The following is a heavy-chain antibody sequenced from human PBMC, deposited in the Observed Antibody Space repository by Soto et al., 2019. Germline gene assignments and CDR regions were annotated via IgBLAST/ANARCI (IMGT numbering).Heavy chain of an antibody. CDR1: GFTFDDYA. Sequence: EVQLVESGGGLVQPGRSLRLSCAASGFTFDDYAMHWVRQAPGKGLEWVSGISWNSGSIGYADSVKGRFTISRDNAKNSLYLQMNSLRAEDTALYYCAKGYYGPLPYSDYWGQGTLVTVSS. CDR2: ISWNSGSI. CDR3: AKGYYGPLPYSDY. D-gene: IGHD3-10*01. J-gene: IGHJ4*02. V-gene: IGHV3-9*01.